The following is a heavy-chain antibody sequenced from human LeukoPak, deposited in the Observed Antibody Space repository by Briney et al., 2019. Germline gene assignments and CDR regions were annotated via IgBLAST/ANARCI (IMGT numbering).Heavy chain of an antibody. J-gene: IGHJ5*02. V-gene: IGHV3-30-3*01. CDR3: ARDLIVGTNNWFDP. D-gene: IGHD1-26*01. Sequence: GGSLRLSCAASGFTFSSYAVHWVRQAPGKGLEWVAVISYDGGNKYYADSVKGRFTISRDNAKNSLYLQMNSLRAEDTAVYYCARDLIVGTNNWFDPWGQGTLVTVSS. CDR1: GFTFSSYA. CDR2: ISYDGGNK.